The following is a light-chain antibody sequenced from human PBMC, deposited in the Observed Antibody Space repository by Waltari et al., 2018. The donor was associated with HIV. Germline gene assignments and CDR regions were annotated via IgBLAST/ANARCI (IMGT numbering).Light chain of an antibody. CDR2: QAS. CDR1: QTVNTY. Sequence: DIQMTQSPSTLSASIGDVITITCRASQTVNTYLAWYQQKSGKAQKLLIYQASTLYTAVPSRFAASASGTDFTLTISGLQPDDFATYYCQQYNSYFRTFGQGTRV. V-gene: IGKV1-5*03. J-gene: IGKJ1*01. CDR3: QQYNSYFRT.